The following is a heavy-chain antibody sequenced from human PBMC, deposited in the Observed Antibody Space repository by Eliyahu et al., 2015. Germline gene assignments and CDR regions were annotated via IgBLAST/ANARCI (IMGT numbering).Heavy chain of an antibody. V-gene: IGHV4-59*11. J-gene: IGHJ4*02. CDR2: MNYKGDK. D-gene: IGHD3-16*01. Sequence: QVQLQESGPGLVKPSEPLSLVCTVSGVSFSSHYWSWIRQAPGKGLEFLGFMNYKGDKNIKRSLRSRLTISVDTSRNQISLNLKSVTATDTAVYYCAERGGGYWGQGTLVTVSS. CDR1: GVSFSSHY. CDR3: AERGGGY.